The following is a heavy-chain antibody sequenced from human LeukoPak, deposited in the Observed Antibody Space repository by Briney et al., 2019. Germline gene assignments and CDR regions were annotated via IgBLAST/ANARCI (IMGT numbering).Heavy chain of an antibody. J-gene: IGHJ2*01. Sequence: SQTLSLTCTVSGGSISSGDYYWSWIRQPPGKGLEWIGYIYYSGSTYYNPSLKSRVTISVDTSKNQFSLKLSSVTAADTAVYYCARESPYCSGGSCYDGFWYFDLRGRGTLVTVSS. D-gene: IGHD2-15*01. CDR1: GGSISSGDYY. CDR3: ARESPYCSGGSCYDGFWYFDL. CDR2: IYYSGST. V-gene: IGHV4-30-4*01.